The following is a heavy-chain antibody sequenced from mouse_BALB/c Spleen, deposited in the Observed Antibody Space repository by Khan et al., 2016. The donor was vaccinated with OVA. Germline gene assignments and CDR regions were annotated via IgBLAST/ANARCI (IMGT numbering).Heavy chain of an antibody. D-gene: IGHD1-3*01. CDR2: ISPGSGNT. CDR3: AREWGSGFPY. CDR1: GYTFIDYN. Sequence: VQLQESGTELARPGASVKLSCKASGYTFIDYNINWVKQRTGQGLEWIGEISPGSGNTYYNEKFKGKATLTADKSSSTAYMQLSSLTSEDSAVYFCAREWGSGFPYWGQGTLITVSA. V-gene: IGHV1-77*01. J-gene: IGHJ3*01.